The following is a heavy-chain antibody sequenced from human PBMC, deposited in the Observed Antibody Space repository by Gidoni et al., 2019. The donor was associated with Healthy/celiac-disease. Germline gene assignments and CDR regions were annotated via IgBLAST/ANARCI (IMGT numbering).Heavy chain of an antibody. J-gene: IGHJ4*02. D-gene: IGHD3-9*01. CDR1: GGSFSGYY. CDR2: INHSGST. V-gene: IGHV4-34*01. Sequence: QVQLQQWGAGLLKPSETLSLTCAVYGGSFSGYYWSWIRQPPGKGLEWIGEINHSGSTNYNPSLKSRVTISVDTSKNQFSLKLSSVTAADTAVYYCARARPEGYDILTGYYLFDYWGQGTLVTVSS. CDR3: ARARPEGYDILTGYYLFDY.